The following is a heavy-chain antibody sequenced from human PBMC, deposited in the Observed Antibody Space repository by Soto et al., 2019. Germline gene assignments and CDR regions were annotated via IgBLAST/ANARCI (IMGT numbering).Heavy chain of an antibody. D-gene: IGHD6-19*01. J-gene: IGHJ4*02. CDR3: ARGDSSGWYSY. Sequence: PSETLSLTCAVYGGSFSGYYWSWIRQPPGKGLEWIGEINHSGNTNYNPSLKSRVTISVDTSKNQFSLKLSSVTAADTAVYYCARGDSSGWYSYWGQGTLVTVSS. V-gene: IGHV4-34*01. CDR1: GGSFSGYY. CDR2: INHSGNT.